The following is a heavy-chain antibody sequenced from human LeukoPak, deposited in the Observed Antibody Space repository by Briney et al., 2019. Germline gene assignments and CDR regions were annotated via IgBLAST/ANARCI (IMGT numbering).Heavy chain of an antibody. V-gene: IGHV4-59*01. D-gene: IGHD6-6*01. Sequence: SETLSLTCTVSGGSISTYYWSWIRQPPGKGLEWIGYIYHSGSTNYNPSLQSRVAISVDTSKNQFSLNLNSVTAADTAVYYCARGGAARLHFQNWGQGTLVTVSS. CDR3: ARGGAARLHFQN. CDR1: GGSISTYY. CDR2: IYHSGST. J-gene: IGHJ1*01.